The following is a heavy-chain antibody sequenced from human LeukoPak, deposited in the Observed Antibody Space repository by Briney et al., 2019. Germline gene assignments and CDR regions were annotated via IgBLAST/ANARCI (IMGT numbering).Heavy chain of an antibody. CDR1: GFTFSSYA. CDR2: ISGSGGST. CDR3: AKGSRSSSSNRGPDAFDI. Sequence: PGGSLRLSCAASGFTFSSYAMSWVRQAPGKGLEWVSAISGSGGSTYYADSVKGRFTISRDNSKNTLYLQMNSLRAEDTAVYYCAKGSRSSSSNRGPDAFDIWGQGTMVTVSS. J-gene: IGHJ3*02. D-gene: IGHD6-6*01. V-gene: IGHV3-23*01.